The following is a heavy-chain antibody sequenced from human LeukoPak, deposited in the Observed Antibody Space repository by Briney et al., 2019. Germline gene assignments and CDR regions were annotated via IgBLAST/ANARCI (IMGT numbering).Heavy chain of an antibody. J-gene: IGHJ4*02. CDR2: ISSSGSTI. CDR1: GFTFSSYA. CDR3: ARDLTGWGEQQLQN. Sequence: GGSLRLSCAASGFTFSSYAMSWVRQAPGKGLEWVSAISSSGSTIYYADSVKGRFTISKDNAKNSLYLQMNSLRAEDTAVYYCARDLTGWGEQQLQNWGQGTLVTVSS. V-gene: IGHV3-21*04. D-gene: IGHD6-13*01.